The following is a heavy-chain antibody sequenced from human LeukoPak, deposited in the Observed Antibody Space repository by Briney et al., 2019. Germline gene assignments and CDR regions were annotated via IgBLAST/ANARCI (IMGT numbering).Heavy chain of an antibody. J-gene: IGHJ5*02. CDR3: ARGGAVLGTKYNWFDP. Sequence: ASVKVSCKASGYTFTGYYMHWVRQAPGQGLEWMGWINPNSGGTNYAQKFQGWVTKTRDTSISTAYMELSRLRSDDTAVYYCARGGAVLGTKYNWFDPWGQGTLVTVSS. CDR1: GYTFTGYY. V-gene: IGHV1-2*04. D-gene: IGHD1-1*01. CDR2: INPNSGGT.